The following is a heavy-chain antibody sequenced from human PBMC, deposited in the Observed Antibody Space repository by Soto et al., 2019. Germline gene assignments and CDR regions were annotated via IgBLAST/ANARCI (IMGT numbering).Heavy chain of an antibody. D-gene: IGHD3-22*01. Sequence: QVQLVQSGAEVKKPGASVKVSYKASGYTFTGYYMHWVRQAPGQGLEWMGWINPNSGGTNYAQKFQGRVSMTRDTSISTAYMELSRLRSDDTAVYYCARDLFYRGSSGYTSKGYYYYYGMDVWGQGTRVTVSS. CDR1: GYTFTGYY. CDR3: ARDLFYRGSSGYTSKGYYYYYGMDV. J-gene: IGHJ6*02. V-gene: IGHV1-2*02. CDR2: INPNSGGT.